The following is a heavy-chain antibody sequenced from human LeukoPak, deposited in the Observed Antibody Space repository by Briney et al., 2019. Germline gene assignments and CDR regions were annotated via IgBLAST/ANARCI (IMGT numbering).Heavy chain of an antibody. CDR2: INHSGST. CDR1: GGSFSGYY. Sequence: SETLSLTCAVYGGSFSGYYWSWIRQPPGKGLEWIGEINHSGSTYYNPSLKSRVTISVDRSKNQFSLKLSSVTAADTAVYYCARGGIAARRFFFDYWGQGTLVTVSS. CDR3: ARGGIAARRFFFDY. D-gene: IGHD6-6*01. J-gene: IGHJ4*02. V-gene: IGHV4-34*01.